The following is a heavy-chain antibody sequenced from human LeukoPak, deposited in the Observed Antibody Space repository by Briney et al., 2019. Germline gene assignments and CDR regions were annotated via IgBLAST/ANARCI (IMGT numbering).Heavy chain of an antibody. J-gene: IGHJ4*02. CDR2: IYTSGST. CDR1: GGSISSYY. CDR3: AGGGYCSGGSCYSY. Sequence: SETLSLTCTVSGGSISSYYWSWIRQPAGKGLEWIGRIYTSGSTNYNPSLKSQVTMSVDTSKNQFSLKLSSVTAADTAVYYCAGGGYCSGGSCYSYWGQGTLVTVSS. D-gene: IGHD2-15*01. V-gene: IGHV4-4*07.